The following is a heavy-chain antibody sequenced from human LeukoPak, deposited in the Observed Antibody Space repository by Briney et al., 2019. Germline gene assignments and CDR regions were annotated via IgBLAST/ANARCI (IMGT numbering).Heavy chain of an antibody. CDR3: ARGPLYYESSGLYNRFEP. D-gene: IGHD3-22*01. J-gene: IGHJ5*02. CDR2: IYYSGST. Sequence: PSETLSLTCTVSGGSISSYYWSWIRQPPGKGLEWIGYIYYSGSTNYNPSLKSRVTISVDTSKNQFSLKLSSVTAADPAVYYCARGPLYYESSGLYNRFEPSGEGGLGTVSS. V-gene: IGHV4-59*01. CDR1: GGSISSYY.